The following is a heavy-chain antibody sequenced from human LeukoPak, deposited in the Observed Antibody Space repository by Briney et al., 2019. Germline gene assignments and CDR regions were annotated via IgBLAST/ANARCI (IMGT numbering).Heavy chain of an antibody. CDR1: GGTFSSYA. Sequence: SVKVSCKASGGTFSSYAISWVRQAPGQGLEWMGGIIPIFGTANYAQKFQGRVTITTDESTSTAYMELSSLRSEDTAVYYCASEPRGTIAAAVLWGQGTLVTVSS. J-gene: IGHJ4*02. CDR3: ASEPRGTIAAAVL. CDR2: IIPIFGTA. D-gene: IGHD6-13*01. V-gene: IGHV1-69*05.